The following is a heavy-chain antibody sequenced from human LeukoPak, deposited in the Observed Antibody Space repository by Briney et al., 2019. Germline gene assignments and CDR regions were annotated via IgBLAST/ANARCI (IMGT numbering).Heavy chain of an antibody. CDR3: ARLGSPYSYGPGDY. D-gene: IGHD5-18*01. Sequence: GESLKISCKGSGYSFNTYWIGWVRQMPGKGLEWMGIIYPGDSDTKYSPSFQGQVTISADKSISTAYLQWSSLKASDTAMYYCARLGSPYSYGPGDYWGQGTLVTVSS. CDR2: IYPGDSDT. CDR1: GYSFNTYW. J-gene: IGHJ4*02. V-gene: IGHV5-51*01.